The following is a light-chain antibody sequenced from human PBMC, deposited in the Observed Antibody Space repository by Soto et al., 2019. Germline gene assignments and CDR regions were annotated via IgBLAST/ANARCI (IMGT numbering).Light chain of an antibody. CDR3: QSYDIGLSGFV. V-gene: IGLV1-40*01. CDR2: GNN. CDR1: SSNIGAGYD. J-gene: IGLJ1*01. Sequence: QSVLTQPPSVSGAPGQRVTISCTGSSSNIGAGYDVHYYQQLPGRAPKLLIYGNNNRPSGVPDRFSGSKSGTSASLAITGLRAEDEADYYCQSYDIGLSGFVFGTGTKLTVL.